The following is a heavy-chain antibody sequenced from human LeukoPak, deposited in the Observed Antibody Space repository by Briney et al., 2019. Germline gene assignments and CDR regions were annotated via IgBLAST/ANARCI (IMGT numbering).Heavy chain of an antibody. V-gene: IGHV3-21*01. CDR1: GFTFSSYS. D-gene: IGHD3-16*02. CDR3: ARVMAELSAHFDY. CDR2: ISRSSSDI. J-gene: IGHJ4*02. Sequence: GGSLRLSCAASGFTFSSYSMKWVRQAPGKGLEWVSSISRSSSDIHYADSVKGRFTISRDNAKNSLYLQMNSLRVEDTAVYYCARVMAELSAHFDYWGQGTVVTVSS.